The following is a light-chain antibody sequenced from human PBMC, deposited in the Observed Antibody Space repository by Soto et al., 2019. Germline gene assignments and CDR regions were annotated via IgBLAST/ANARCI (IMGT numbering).Light chain of an antibody. J-gene: IGKJ4*01. V-gene: IGKV3-20*01. CDR2: GAS. CDR3: QQYSRSPLT. CDR1: QSVNSNY. Sequence: VLTQSPGTLSLSPGERATLSCRASQSVNSNYLAWYQQKPGQAPRLLIHGASSRATGIPDRFSGSGSGTDFPLTISRLEPEDFVMYYCQQYSRSPLTFGGGTKVEI.